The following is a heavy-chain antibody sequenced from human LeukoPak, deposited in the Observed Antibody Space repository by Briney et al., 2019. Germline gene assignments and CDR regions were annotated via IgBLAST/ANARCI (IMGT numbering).Heavy chain of an antibody. CDR3: ARLKPTVTLIGLDY. J-gene: IGHJ4*02. D-gene: IGHD4-17*01. Sequence: ASVKVSCKASGYTFTSYAMHWVRQAPGQRLEWMGWINAGNGNTKYSQKFQGRVTVTRDTSASTAYMELSSLRSEDTAAYYCARLKPTVTLIGLDYWAREPWSPSPQ. CDR1: GYTFTSYA. CDR2: INAGNGNT. V-gene: IGHV1-3*01.